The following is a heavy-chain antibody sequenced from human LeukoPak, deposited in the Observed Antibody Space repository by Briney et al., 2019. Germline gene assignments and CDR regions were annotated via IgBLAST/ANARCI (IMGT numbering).Heavy chain of an antibody. CDR2: ISSSGSTI. CDR3: AREYSSSWYEYAFDM. D-gene: IGHD6-13*01. V-gene: IGHV3-48*03. J-gene: IGHJ3*02. Sequence: PGGSLRLSCAASGFTFSSYEMNWVRQAPGKGLEWVSYISSSGSTIYYADSVKDRFTISRDNVKKSLYLQMNSLRAEDTAVYYCAREYSSSWYEYAFDMWGQGTMVTVSS. CDR1: GFTFSSYE.